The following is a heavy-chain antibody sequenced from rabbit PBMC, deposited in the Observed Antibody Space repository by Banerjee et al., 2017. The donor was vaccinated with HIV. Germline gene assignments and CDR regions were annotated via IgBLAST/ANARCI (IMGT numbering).Heavy chain of an antibody. V-gene: IGHV1S40*01. J-gene: IGHJ4*01. D-gene: IGHD6-1*01. CDR1: GLDFSSSYW. Sequence: QSLEEAGGDLVKPGASLTLTCTASGLDFSSSYWICWVRQAPGKGLEWIACITSGGSGSTYYASWAKGRFTISKTSSTTVTLQMTSLTAADTATYFCARYQAYDDAGLGYYFNLWGQGTLVTVS. CDR3: ARYQAYDDAGLGYYFNL. CDR2: ITSGGSGST.